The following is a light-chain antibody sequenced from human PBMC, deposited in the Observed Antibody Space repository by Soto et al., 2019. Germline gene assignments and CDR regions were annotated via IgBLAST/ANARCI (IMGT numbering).Light chain of an antibody. V-gene: IGKV3-15*01. CDR2: GAS. CDR3: QQYNNWPPLT. J-gene: IGKJ5*01. CDR1: QSVSSN. Sequence: EIVMTQSPATLSVSPGERATLSCRASQSVSSNLARYQQKPGQAPRLLIYGASTRATGIPARFSGSGSGTEFTLTISSLQSGDFAVYYCQQYNNWPPLTFGQGTRLEMK.